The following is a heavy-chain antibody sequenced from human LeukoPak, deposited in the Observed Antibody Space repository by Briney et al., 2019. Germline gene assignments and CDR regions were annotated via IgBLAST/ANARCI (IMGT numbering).Heavy chain of an antibody. CDR1: GFTFSTPA. J-gene: IGHJ4*02. CDR3: ARASASYVDY. V-gene: IGHV3-21*01. CDR2: ISSSSSSYT. Sequence: GRSLRLSCEASGFTFSTPAMHWARQAPGKGLEWVSYISSSSSSYTNYADSVKGRFTISRDNAKNSLYLQLNTLRDEDTGVYFCARASASYVDYWGQGTLVTVSS.